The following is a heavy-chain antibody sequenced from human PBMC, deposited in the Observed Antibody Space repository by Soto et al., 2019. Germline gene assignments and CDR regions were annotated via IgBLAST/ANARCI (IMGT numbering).Heavy chain of an antibody. CDR3: ARSTELAGTYYYYYGMDV. V-gene: IGHV4-39*01. J-gene: IGHJ6*02. CDR1: GGPISSSSYY. D-gene: IGHD6-19*01. Sequence: SETLSLTCTVSGGPISSSSYYWGWIRQPPGKGLEWIGSIYYSGSTYYNPSLKSRVTISVDTSKNQFSLKLSSVTAADTAVYYCARSTELAGTYYYYYGMDVWGQGTTVTVSS. CDR2: IYYSGST.